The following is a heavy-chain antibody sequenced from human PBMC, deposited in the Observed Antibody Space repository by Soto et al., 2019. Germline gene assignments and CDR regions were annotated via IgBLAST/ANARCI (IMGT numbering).Heavy chain of an antibody. Sequence: QVQLVQSGAEVKKPGSSVQVSCKASGGTFSSYTISWVRQAPGQGLEWMGRIIPILGIANYAQKFQGRVTITADKSTSTAYMELSSLRSEDTAVYYCARETTVTTGAFDIWGQGTMVTVSS. V-gene: IGHV1-69*08. J-gene: IGHJ3*02. D-gene: IGHD4-17*01. CDR2: IIPILGIA. CDR3: ARETTVTTGAFDI. CDR1: GGTFSSYT.